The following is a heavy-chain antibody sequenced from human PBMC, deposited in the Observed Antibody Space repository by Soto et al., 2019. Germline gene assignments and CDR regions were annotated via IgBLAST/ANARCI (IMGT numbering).Heavy chain of an antibody. CDR1: GCSISSYY. CDR3: GRVRAVARYEAFDI. CDR2: IYYSGST. J-gene: IGHJ3*02. D-gene: IGHD6-19*01. Sequence: SETLSLTCTFSGCSISSYYWSWIRQPPGKGLEWIGYIYYSGSTNYNPSLKSRVTISVDTSKNQFSLKLSSVTAADTAVYYCGRVRAVARYEAFDIWGQGTMVTVSS. V-gene: IGHV4-59*01.